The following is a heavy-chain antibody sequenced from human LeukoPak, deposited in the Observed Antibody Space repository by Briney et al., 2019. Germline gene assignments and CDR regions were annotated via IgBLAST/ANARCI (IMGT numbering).Heavy chain of an antibody. V-gene: IGHV4-38-2*01. CDR1: GFSLNRGYH. Sequence: SAALALPRPGPGFSLNRGYHWGRLPQPPGKGVEGVGGIYNGWTTFHNPSLKSRVTISLDTSKNQFSLGLSSVTAADTAVYHCARSGDKGYCSTTSCYGFDYWGQGILVTVSS. D-gene: IGHD2-2*01. CDR3: ARSGDKGYCSTTSCYGFDY. CDR2: IYNGWTT. J-gene: IGHJ4*02.